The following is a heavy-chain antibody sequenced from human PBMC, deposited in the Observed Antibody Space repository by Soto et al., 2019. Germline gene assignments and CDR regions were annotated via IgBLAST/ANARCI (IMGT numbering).Heavy chain of an antibody. CDR1: GFSFTTTRMG. V-gene: IGHV2-5*02. Sequence: SGPTLVNPTETLTLTYTFSGFSFTTTRMGVGWTRQPPGKALEWLAIIYWDGESRYNPLLRTRLTLTEDTSKNQVVLTMTNMDPKDTATYYCARRDSTGTTTYSDSWGQGIPVTVSS. CDR3: ARRDSTGTTTYSDS. CDR2: IYWDGES. D-gene: IGHD1-1*01. J-gene: IGHJ4*02.